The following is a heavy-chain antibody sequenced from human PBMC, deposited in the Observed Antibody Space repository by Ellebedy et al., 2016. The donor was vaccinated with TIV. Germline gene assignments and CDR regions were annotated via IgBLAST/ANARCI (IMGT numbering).Heavy chain of an antibody. CDR2: IRLDGGDK. D-gene: IGHD4-17*01. CDR3: ATDGSYGDYRTPRHAFAI. Sequence: GGSLRLSCVASGFSFSSYWMTWVRQAPGKGLEWVANIRLDGGDKYYVDSVKGRFTVSRDNAKNSLYLQMTSLRADDTGVYHCATDGSYGDYRTPRHAFAIWGQGTMVTVSS. CDR1: GFSFSSYW. V-gene: IGHV3-7*01. J-gene: IGHJ3*02.